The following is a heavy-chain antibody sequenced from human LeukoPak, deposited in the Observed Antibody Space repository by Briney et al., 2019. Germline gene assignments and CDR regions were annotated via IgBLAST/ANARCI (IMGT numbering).Heavy chain of an antibody. V-gene: IGHV4-34*01. Sequence: SETLSLTCAVSGESFSDYYWTWIRQSPLKGLEWIGEINHSGRTYYNPSPKSRVTISVDTSKNQFSLMLTSMTAADAAVYYCARAQVLWFGKLSVPQSFDHWGQGTLVTVSS. CDR1: GESFSDYY. J-gene: IGHJ4*02. CDR3: ARAQVLWFGKLSVPQSFDH. CDR2: INHSGRT. D-gene: IGHD3-10*01.